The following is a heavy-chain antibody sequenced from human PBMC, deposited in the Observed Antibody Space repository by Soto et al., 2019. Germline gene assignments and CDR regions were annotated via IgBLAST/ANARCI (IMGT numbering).Heavy chain of an antibody. CDR1: GFTFSNAW. CDR3: TALTGTTMALDY. D-gene: IGHD1-7*01. Sequence: GGSLRLSCAASGFTFSNAWMNWVRQAPGKGLEWVGRIKTKSGGATTDYAAPVKGRFTISRDDSRNTLYLQMNSLKAEDTAVYYCTALTGTTMALDYWGQGTLVTVSS. J-gene: IGHJ4*02. CDR2: IKTKSGGATT. V-gene: IGHV3-15*01.